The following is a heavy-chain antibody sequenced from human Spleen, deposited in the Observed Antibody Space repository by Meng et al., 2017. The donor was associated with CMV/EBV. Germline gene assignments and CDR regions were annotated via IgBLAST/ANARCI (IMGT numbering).Heavy chain of an antibody. V-gene: IGHV3-48*04. J-gene: IGHJ6*02. Sequence: GESLKISCAASGFTFSSYSMNWVRQAPGKGLEWVSYISSSSSTIYYADSVKGRFTISRDNAKNSLYLQMNSLRAEDTAVYYCARDRRYEIGGRPYWYYGMDVWGQGTTVTVSS. CDR3: ARDRRYEIGGRPYWYYGMDV. D-gene: IGHD2-8*02. CDR2: ISSSSSTI. CDR1: GFTFSSYS.